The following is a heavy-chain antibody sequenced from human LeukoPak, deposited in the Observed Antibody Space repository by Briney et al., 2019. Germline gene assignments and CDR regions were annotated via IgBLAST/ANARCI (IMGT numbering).Heavy chain of an antibody. CDR1: GFTFSGYA. CDR3: AREWELRLNAFDI. V-gene: IGHV3-30-3*01. D-gene: IGHD1-7*01. J-gene: IGHJ3*02. Sequence: AGGSLRLSCAASGFTFSGYAMHWVLQAPGKGLEWVAVISYDGSNKYYADSVKGRFTISRGNSKNTLYLQMNSLRAEDTAVYYCAREWELRLNAFDIWGQGTMVTVSS. CDR2: ISYDGSNK.